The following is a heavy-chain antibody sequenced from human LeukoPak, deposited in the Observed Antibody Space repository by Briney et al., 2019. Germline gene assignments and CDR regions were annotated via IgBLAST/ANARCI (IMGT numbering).Heavy chain of an antibody. CDR1: GFTFSNYA. CDR2: ISYDGSNK. V-gene: IGHV3-30-3*01. D-gene: IGHD3-3*01. J-gene: IGHJ4*02. Sequence: AGSLRFSCAASGFTFSNYAMHWVRQAPGKGLEWVAIISYDGSNKYYADSVKGRFTISRDNSKNTLYLQMNSLRTEDTAVYYCARGPRPTYYDFWSGYCDYWGQGTLVTVSS. CDR3: ARGPRPTYYDFWSGYCDY.